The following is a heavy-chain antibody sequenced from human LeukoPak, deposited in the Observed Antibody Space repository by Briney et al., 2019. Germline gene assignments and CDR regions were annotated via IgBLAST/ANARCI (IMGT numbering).Heavy chain of an antibody. CDR2: ISYDGSNK. CDR3: ARDITMVRGRYYYYGMDV. J-gene: IGHJ6*04. Sequence: PGGSLRLSCAASGFTFSSYAMHWVHQAPGKGLEWVAAISYDGSNKYYADSVKGRFTISRDNSKNTLYLQMNSLRAEDTAVYYCARDITMVRGRYYYYGMDVWGKGTTVTVSS. D-gene: IGHD3-10*01. CDR1: GFTFSSYA. V-gene: IGHV3-30*04.